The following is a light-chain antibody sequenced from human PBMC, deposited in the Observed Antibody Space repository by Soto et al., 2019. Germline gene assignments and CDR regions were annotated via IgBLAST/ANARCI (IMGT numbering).Light chain of an antibody. CDR3: QQFDSAPYT. J-gene: IGKJ2*01. Sequence: DIQMTQSPSPLSASVGDRVTISCQASQDINTYLNWYQQRSGKAPKHLIYDAAHLETGVSSRLRGSGSGTEFTLTISNLQPDDVGTFYCQQFDSAPYTFGQGTRLESK. V-gene: IGKV1-33*01. CDR2: DAA. CDR1: QDINTY.